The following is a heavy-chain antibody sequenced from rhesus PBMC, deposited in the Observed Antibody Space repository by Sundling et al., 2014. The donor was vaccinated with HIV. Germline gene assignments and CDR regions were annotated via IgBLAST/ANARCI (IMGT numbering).Heavy chain of an antibody. J-gene: IGHJ4*01. CDR1: GFTVSDHY. CDR3: ARAISGSWFDY. Sequence: EVQLVESVGGLAKPGGSLRLSCAASGFTVSDHYLDWVRQAPGKGLEWVARLNSGGGTTWYADSVKGRFTISRDNSKNMLYLQMNNLKLEDTAVYHCARAISGSWFDYWGQGVLVTVSS. V-gene: IGHV3-178*01. D-gene: IGHD6-25*01. CDR2: LNSGGGTT.